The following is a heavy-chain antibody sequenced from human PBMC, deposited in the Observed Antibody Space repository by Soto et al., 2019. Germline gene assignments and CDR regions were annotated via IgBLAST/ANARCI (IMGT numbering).Heavy chain of an antibody. D-gene: IGHD6-19*01. V-gene: IGHV3-23*01. Sequence: GGSLRLSCAASGFTFSSYAMSWVRQAPGKGLEWVSAISGSGGSTYYADSVKGRFTISRDNSKNTLYLQMNSLRAEDTAVYYCAKDQGPYIAVAGTDYWGQGTLVTVSS. CDR2: ISGSGGST. CDR3: AKDQGPYIAVAGTDY. J-gene: IGHJ4*02. CDR1: GFTFSSYA.